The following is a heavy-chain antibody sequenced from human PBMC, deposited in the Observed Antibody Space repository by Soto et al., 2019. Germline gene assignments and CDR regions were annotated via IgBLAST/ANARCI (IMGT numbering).Heavy chain of an antibody. J-gene: IGHJ6*03. CDR1: GGSISSSSYY. D-gene: IGHD5-12*01. Sequence: PSETLSLTCTVSGGSISSSSYYWGWIRQPPGKGLEWIGSIYYSGSTYYNPSLKSRVTISVDTSKNQFSLKLSSVTAADTAVYYCARVYSGYDCADYYYYYMDVWGKGTTVTVSS. CDR2: IYYSGST. V-gene: IGHV4-39*01. CDR3: ARVYSGYDCADYYYYYMDV.